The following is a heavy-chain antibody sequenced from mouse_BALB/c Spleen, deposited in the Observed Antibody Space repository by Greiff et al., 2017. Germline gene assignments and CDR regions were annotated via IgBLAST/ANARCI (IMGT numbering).Heavy chain of an antibody. V-gene: IGHV3-6*02. J-gene: IGHJ4*01. CDR3: APYVNAMDY. CDR2: ISYDGSN. D-gene: IGHD2-12*01. CDR1: GYSITSGYY. Sequence: EVQLQQSGPGLVKPSQSLSLTCSVTGYSITSGYYWNWIRQFPGNKLEWMGYISYDGSNNYNPSLKNRISITRDTSKNQFFLKLNSVTTEDTATYYCAPYVNAMDYWGQGTSVTVSS.